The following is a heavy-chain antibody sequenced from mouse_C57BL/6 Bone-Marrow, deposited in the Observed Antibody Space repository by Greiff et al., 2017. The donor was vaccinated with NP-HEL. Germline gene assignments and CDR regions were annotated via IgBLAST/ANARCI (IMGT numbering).Heavy chain of an antibody. CDR2: IDPSDSST. CDR1: GYTFPSYW. J-gene: IGHJ1*03. CDR3: ARGLGTWYFDV. Sequence: QVQLQQPGAELVKPGASVKLSCKASGYTFPSYWLHWVMQRPGQGLEWIGEIDPSDSSTNYNQKFKGKATLTVDTSSSTAYWQLSVLTAEDSAGYYCARGLGTWYFDVWGTGTTVTVSS. D-gene: IGHD2-14*01. V-gene: IGHV1-50*01.